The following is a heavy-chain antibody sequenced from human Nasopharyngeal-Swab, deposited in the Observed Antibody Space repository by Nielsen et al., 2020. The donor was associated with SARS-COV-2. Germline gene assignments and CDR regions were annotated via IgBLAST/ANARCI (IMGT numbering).Heavy chain of an antibody. J-gene: IGHJ4*02. CDR1: GLTFSDSA. CDR2: IRSKGNNYAT. Sequence: GESLKISCAASGLTFSDSAIHWVRQASGEGLEWVARIRSKGNNYATAYSASVKGRFIIFRDDPTNTAYLQMNSLKTEDTAMYYCTRCGGGCYSGRDYWGQGTLATVSS. CDR3: TRCGGGCYSGRDY. D-gene: IGHD2-15*01. V-gene: IGHV3-73*01.